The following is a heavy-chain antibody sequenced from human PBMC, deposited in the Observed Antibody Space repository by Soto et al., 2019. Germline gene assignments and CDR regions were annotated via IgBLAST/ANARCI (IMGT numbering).Heavy chain of an antibody. CDR2: IYYSGST. Sequence: SETLSLTCTVSGGSISSYYWSWIRQPPGKGLEWIGYIYYSGSTNYNPSLKSRVTISVDTSKNQFSLKLSSVTAADTAVYYCARLGHNYDILTGYYSDWFDPWGQGTLVTVSS. D-gene: IGHD3-9*01. CDR3: ARLGHNYDILTGYYSDWFDP. J-gene: IGHJ5*02. V-gene: IGHV4-59*08. CDR1: GGSISSYY.